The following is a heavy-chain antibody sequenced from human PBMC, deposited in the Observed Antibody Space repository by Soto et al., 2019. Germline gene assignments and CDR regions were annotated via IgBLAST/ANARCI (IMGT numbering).Heavy chain of an antibody. CDR1: GFTFTSSA. D-gene: IGHD4-17*01. CDR3: AAVTRGVTTVTKAVNAFDI. Sequence: SVKVSCKASGFTFTSSAVQWVRQARGQRLEWIGWIVVGSGNTDYAQKFQERVTITRDMSTSTAYMELSSLRSEDTAVYYCAAVTRGVTTVTKAVNAFDIWGQGTMVTVSS. J-gene: IGHJ3*02. CDR2: IVVGSGNT. V-gene: IGHV1-58*01.